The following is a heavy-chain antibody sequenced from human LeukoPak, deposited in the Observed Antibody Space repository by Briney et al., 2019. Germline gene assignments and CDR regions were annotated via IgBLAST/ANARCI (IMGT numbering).Heavy chain of an antibody. V-gene: IGHV4-31*03. J-gene: IGHJ5*02. D-gene: IGHD3-22*01. CDR1: GGSISRGGYY. CDR3: ARAMSAPPNWFDP. CDR2: IYYSGST. Sequence: PSQTLSLTCTVSGGSISRGGYYWSWIRQHPGKGLEWIGYIYYSGSTYYSPSLKSRVTISVDTSKNQFSLKLSSVTAADTAVYYCARAMSAPPNWFDPWGQGTLVTVSS.